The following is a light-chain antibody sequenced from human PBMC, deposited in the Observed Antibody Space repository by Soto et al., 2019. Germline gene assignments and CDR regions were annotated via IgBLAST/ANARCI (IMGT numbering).Light chain of an antibody. CDR3: QQVNSYPRT. V-gene: IGKV1-9*01. J-gene: IGKJ4*01. CDR2: ATS. Sequence: IQLTQSPSFLSASVGDRVTITCRASQDIANYLAWYQQKPGKAPKVLIYATSTFESGVPSRFSGGGSGTEFTLTISSLQPEDFATYYCQQVNSYPRTFGGGTKVDIK. CDR1: QDIANY.